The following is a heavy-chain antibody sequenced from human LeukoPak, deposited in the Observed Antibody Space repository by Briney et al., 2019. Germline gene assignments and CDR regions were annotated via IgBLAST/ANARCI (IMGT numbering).Heavy chain of an antibody. CDR1: GFTYNNYW. V-gene: IGHV3-7*01. J-gene: IGHJ4*02. D-gene: IGHD1-26*01. CDR2: IRQDGSEQ. CDR3: ARDKIVGATLLDY. Sequence: GGSLRPSCVASGFTYNNYWRSWLRQAPGKGPEWVANIRQDGSEQYCVDSLKGRFTISRDNTQNSLYLQMNSLRAEDTAVYYRARDKIVGATLLDYWGQGALVSVSS.